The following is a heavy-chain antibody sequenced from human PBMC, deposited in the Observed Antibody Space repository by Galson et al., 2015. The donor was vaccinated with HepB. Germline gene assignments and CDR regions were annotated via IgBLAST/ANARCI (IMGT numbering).Heavy chain of an antibody. J-gene: IGHJ5*02. CDR1: GFTFSSNA. D-gene: IGHD6-25*01. V-gene: IGHV3-23*01. CDR2: ISDRGGST. Sequence: SLRLSCAASGFTFSSNAMTWVRQAPGKGLEWVSSISDRGGSTYYVDTVTGRFTISRNNSKNTLYLQMNSLRVEDTAVYYCAKDQRSSRASRYDWFDPWGQGTLVTVSS. CDR3: AKDQRSSRASRYDWFDP.